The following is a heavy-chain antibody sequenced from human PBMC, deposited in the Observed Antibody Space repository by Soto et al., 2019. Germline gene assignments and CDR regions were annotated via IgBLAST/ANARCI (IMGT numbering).Heavy chain of an antibody. CDR2: IGGSGGNR. D-gene: IGHD4-4*01. Sequence: EVQLLESGGGLVQPGGSLRLSCAASGITFNAYAMTWVRQAPGKGLEWVSAIGGSGGNRYYADSVRGRFTISRDNSKDTVDLQMNSLRVEDTAVYYCARVASDYINSVDNWGQGILVTVSS. V-gene: IGHV3-23*01. J-gene: IGHJ4*02. CDR3: ARVASDYINSVDN. CDR1: GITFNAYA.